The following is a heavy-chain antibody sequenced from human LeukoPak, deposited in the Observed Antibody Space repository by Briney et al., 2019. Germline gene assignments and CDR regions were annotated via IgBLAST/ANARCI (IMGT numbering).Heavy chain of an antibody. CDR3: ARDRASGGWPDAFDI. CDR2: INPSGGST. CDR1: GYTFTSYY. V-gene: IGHV1-46*01. Sequence: ASVKVSCKASGYTFTSYYMHWVRQAPGQGLEWMGIINPSGGSTSYAQKFQGRVTMTRDTSTSTVYMELSSLRSEDTAVYYCARDRASGGWPDAFDIWGQGTMVTVSS. D-gene: IGHD6-19*01. J-gene: IGHJ3*02.